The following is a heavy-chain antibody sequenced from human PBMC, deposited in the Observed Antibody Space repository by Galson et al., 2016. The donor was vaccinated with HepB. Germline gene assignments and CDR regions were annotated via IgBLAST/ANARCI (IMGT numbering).Heavy chain of an antibody. CDR1: GFTFSLAW. CDR3: IHDWDYNYGMNV. CDR2: MKSKGSGGTT. V-gene: IGHV3-15*01. Sequence: SLRLSCAGSGFTFSLAWVTWVRQAPGKGLEWVGRMKSKGSGGTTDYAAPVQGRFSIARDDSKNELYLQMNSLTTEDTAVYYCIHDWDYNYGMNVWGQGTTVTVSS. J-gene: IGHJ6*02. D-gene: IGHD3-9*01.